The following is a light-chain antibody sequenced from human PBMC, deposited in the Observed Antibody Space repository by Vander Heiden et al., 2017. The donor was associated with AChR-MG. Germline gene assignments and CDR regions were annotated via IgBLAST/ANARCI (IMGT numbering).Light chain of an antibody. Sequence: QSGRTQPPSASGPPGQRVTTSCSGSSSNIGSNTVNWYQQLPGTAPNLLIYSNNQRPSGVPDRFSGSKSGTSASLAISGLQSEDEADYYCAAWDDSLNGRVFGGGTKLTVL. J-gene: IGLJ3*02. V-gene: IGLV1-44*01. CDR2: SNN. CDR3: AAWDDSLNGRV. CDR1: SSNIGSNT.